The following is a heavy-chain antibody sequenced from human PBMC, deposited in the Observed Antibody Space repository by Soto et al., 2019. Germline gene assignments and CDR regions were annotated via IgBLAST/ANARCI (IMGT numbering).Heavy chain of an antibody. D-gene: IGHD6-25*01. Sequence: QVQLQESGPGLEKPSETLSLTCTVSSDSIAGENWWSWVRQPPGMGLEWIGEIFHTGGTNYNPSLKSRVTMEVDKSKNQFSLKLISATAADTAVYYCARVFSSGSGWMYYFDFWGQGTLVSVSS. CDR3: ARVFSSGSGWMYYFDF. CDR2: IFHTGGT. J-gene: IGHJ4*02. CDR1: SDSIAGENW. V-gene: IGHV4-4*02.